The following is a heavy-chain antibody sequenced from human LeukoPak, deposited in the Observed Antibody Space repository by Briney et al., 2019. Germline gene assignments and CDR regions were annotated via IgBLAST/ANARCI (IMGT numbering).Heavy chain of an antibody. CDR1: GGTFSSYA. V-gene: IGHV1-69*13. CDR3: ARDECSGGSCYSFFDY. D-gene: IGHD2-15*01. CDR2: IIPIFGTA. J-gene: IGHJ4*02. Sequence: ASVKVSCKASGGTFSSYAISWVRQAPGQGLEWMGGIIPIFGTANYAQKFQGRVTITADESTSTAYMELSRLRSDDTAVYYCARDECSGGSCYSFFDYWGQGTLVTVSS.